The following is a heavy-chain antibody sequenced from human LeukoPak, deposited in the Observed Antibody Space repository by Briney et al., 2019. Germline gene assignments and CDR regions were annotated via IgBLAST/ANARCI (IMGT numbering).Heavy chain of an antibody. CDR2: ISGSGGST. V-gene: IGHV3-23*01. J-gene: IGHJ6*02. Sequence: GGSLRLSCAASGFTFSSYAMSWVRQAPGKGLEWVSAISGSGGSTYYADSVKGRSTISRDNSKNTLYLQMNSLRAEDTAVYYCAKRMPITIFGVVSAPYGMDVWGQGTTVTVSS. CDR3: AKRMPITIFGVVSAPYGMDV. D-gene: IGHD3-3*01. CDR1: GFTFSSYA.